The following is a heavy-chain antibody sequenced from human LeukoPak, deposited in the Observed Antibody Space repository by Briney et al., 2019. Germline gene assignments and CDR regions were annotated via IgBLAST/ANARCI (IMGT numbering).Heavy chain of an antibody. CDR1: GFTFSSYA. J-gene: IGHJ4*02. V-gene: IGHV3-23*01. CDR2: ISGSGGST. CDR3: AKNNGGYYRFDY. D-gene: IGHD3-22*01. Sequence: GGSLRLSCVASGFTFSSYAMSWVRQAPGKGLEWVSAISGSGGSTYYADSVKGRFTISRDNSKNTLYLQMNSLRVEDTAVYYCAKNNGGYYRFDYWGQGTLVTVSS.